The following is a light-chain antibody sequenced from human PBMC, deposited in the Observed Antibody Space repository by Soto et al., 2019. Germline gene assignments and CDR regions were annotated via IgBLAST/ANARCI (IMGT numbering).Light chain of an antibody. Sequence: EIELTQSPGTLSLSPGERATLSCRASQTVRSNYLAWYQQKPGQAPRLLIYGASKRATGIPDRFSGSGSGTDFTLTINRLEPEDFAVYSCQQYGDSPMYTFGQGTKLEVK. CDR2: GAS. V-gene: IGKV3-20*01. CDR3: QQYGDSPMYT. J-gene: IGKJ2*01. CDR1: QTVRSNY.